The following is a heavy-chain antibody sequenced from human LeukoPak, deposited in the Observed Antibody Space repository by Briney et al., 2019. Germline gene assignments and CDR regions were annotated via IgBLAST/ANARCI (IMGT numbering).Heavy chain of an antibody. Sequence: GGSLRLSCAASGFTFDDYAMHWVRQAPGKGLEWVSGISWNSGSIGYADSVKGRFTISRDNAKNSLYLQMNSLRAEDTALYYCALLAVAGTSPKSYDMDVWGQGTTVTVSS. J-gene: IGHJ6*02. CDR1: GFTFDDYA. CDR2: ISWNSGSI. V-gene: IGHV3-9*01. D-gene: IGHD6-19*01. CDR3: ALLAVAGTSPKSYDMDV.